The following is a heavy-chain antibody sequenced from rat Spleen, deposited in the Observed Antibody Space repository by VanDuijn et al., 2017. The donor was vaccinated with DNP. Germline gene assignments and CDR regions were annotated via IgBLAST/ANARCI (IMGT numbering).Heavy chain of an antibody. J-gene: IGHJ2*01. CDR2: IRYDGGST. CDR1: GFTFSDYY. D-gene: IGHD1-4*01. V-gene: IGHV5-22*01. Sequence: EVQLVESGGGLVQPGGSLKLSCAASGFTFSDYYMAWVRQAPTKGLEWVAYIRYDGGSTYYGDSVKGRFTISRDNAKSTLYLQINSLRSEDMATYYCARHVLPLRVWDYWGQGVMVTVSS. CDR3: ARHVLPLRVWDY.